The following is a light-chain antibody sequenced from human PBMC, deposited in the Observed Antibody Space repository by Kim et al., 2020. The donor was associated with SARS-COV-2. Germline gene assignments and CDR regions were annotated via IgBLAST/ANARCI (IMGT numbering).Light chain of an antibody. CDR2: GRN. CDR3: QSRDSGGNVV. CDR1: SLRTYY. J-gene: IGLJ2*01. Sequence: SSELTQDPAVSVALGQTVRITCQGDSLRTYYATWYQQKPRQAPVIVIYGRNNRPSGIPDRFSGSTSGNTASLTIRGAQAEDEADFYCQSRDSGGNVVFGGGTKVTVL. V-gene: IGLV3-19*01.